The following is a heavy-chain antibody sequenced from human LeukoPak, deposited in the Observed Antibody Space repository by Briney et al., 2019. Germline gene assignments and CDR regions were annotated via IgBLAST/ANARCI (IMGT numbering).Heavy chain of an antibody. D-gene: IGHD6-13*01. Sequence: SETLSLTCTVSGGSITSSTYYWAWIRQPPGKGLEWIGSIYYSGTTYYNPSLKSRVTISVNTSKNQFSLKLSSVTAADTAVYYCARRLRYSSSSYYFDYWGQGTLVTVSS. CDR2: IYYSGTT. CDR1: GGSITSSTYY. J-gene: IGHJ4*02. CDR3: ARRLRYSSSSYYFDY. V-gene: IGHV4-39*01.